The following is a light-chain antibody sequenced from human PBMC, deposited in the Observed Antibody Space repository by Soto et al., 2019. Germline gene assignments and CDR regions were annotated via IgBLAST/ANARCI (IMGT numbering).Light chain of an antibody. CDR1: QSVSSTY. CDR2: GAF. J-gene: IGKJ5*01. Sequence: EIVLTQSPGTLSLSPGERATLSCRASQSVSSTYLAWYQQKPGQAPRLLIYGAFSRATGIPDRFSGSGSGTDFTLTISRLETEDFAVYYCQQYDSSPNTFGQGTRLEIK. V-gene: IGKV3-20*01. CDR3: QQYDSSPNT.